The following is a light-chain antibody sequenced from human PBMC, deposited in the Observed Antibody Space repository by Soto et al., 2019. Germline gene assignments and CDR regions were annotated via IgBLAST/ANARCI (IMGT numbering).Light chain of an antibody. J-gene: IGLJ3*02. CDR2: DNN. CDR3: RTWDNSLSVWV. V-gene: IGLV1-51*01. CDR1: SSNIGNNY. Sequence: QSVLTQPPSVSAAPGQKVTISCSGSSSNIGNNYISWYQHFPGTAPKLLIYDNNKRPSGIPDRFSGSKSGTSATLGITGLQTGDEADYYCRTWDNSLSVWVFGGGTKLTVL.